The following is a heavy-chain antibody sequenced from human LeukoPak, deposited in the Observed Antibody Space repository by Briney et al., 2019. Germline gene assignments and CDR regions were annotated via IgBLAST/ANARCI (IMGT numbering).Heavy chain of an antibody. CDR1: GGSISSYY. D-gene: IGHD2-15*01. CDR2: IYYSGST. V-gene: IGHV4-59*01. CDR3: ARDGCSGGSCYSYFDL. Sequence: SETLSLTCTVSGGSISSYYWSWIRQPPGKGLEWIGYIYYSGSTNYNPSLKSRVTISVDTSKNQFSLKLSSVTAADTAVYYCARDGCSGGSCYSYFDLWGRGTLVTVSS. J-gene: IGHJ2*01.